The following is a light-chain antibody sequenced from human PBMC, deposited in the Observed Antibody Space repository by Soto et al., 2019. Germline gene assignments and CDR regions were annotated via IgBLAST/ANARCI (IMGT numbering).Light chain of an antibody. V-gene: IGKV4-1*01. J-gene: IGKJ4*01. CDR2: WAS. CDR3: HQHYSRPIT. CDR1: QSVLQTSNSNNY. Sequence: DIVMTQSPDSLAVSLGERATINCKSSQSVLQTSNSNNYLVWYQQKAGQPPKMLIYWASTREAGIPDLFSGSGSGRDFALTSCAMQADAGTVYYYHQHYSRPITFGGGTKVDIK.